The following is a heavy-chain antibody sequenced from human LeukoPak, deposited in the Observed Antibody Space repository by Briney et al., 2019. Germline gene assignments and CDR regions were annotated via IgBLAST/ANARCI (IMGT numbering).Heavy chain of an antibody. D-gene: IGHD6-13*01. CDR1: GGSISSYY. J-gene: IGHJ4*02. CDR2: IYYSGST. Sequence: SETLSLTCTVSGGSISSYYWSWIRQPPGKGLEWIGYIYYSGSTNYNPSLKGRVTISVDTSKNQFSLKLSSVTAADTAVYYCARGGAAAGTGGLDYWGQGTLVTVSS. CDR3: ARGGAAAGTGGLDY. V-gene: IGHV4-59*01.